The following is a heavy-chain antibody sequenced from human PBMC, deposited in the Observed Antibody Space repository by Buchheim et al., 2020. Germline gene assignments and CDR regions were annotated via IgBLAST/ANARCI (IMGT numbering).Heavy chain of an antibody. Sequence: QVQLVQSGAEVKKPGASVKVSCKASGYTFTGYYMHWVRQAPGQGLEWMGRINPNSGGTNYAQKFQGRVTMTRDTSISTAYLELSRLRADDTAVYYCARDYDYIWGSSISSLGYWGQGTL. J-gene: IGHJ4*02. V-gene: IGHV1-2*06. CDR1: GYTFTGYY. CDR2: INPNSGGT. CDR3: ARDYDYIWGSSISSLGY. D-gene: IGHD3-16*01.